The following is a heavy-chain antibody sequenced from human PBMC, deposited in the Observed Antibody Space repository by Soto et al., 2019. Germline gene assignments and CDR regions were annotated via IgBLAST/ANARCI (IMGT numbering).Heavy chain of an antibody. V-gene: IGHV4-34*01. J-gene: IGHJ6*02. Sequence: QVQLQQWGAGLLKPSETLSLTCAVYGGSFSGYYWSWIRQPPGKGLEWIGEINHSGSTNYNPFLKSRVTISVDTSKNQFSLKLSSVTAADTAVYYCARQTEYSSSWYPNYYYGMDVWGQGTTVTVSS. CDR2: INHSGST. D-gene: IGHD6-13*01. CDR1: GGSFSGYY. CDR3: ARQTEYSSSWYPNYYYGMDV.